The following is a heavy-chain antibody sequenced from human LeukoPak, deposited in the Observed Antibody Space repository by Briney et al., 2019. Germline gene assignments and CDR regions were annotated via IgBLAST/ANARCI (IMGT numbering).Heavy chain of an antibody. CDR3: AREFGGLDY. CDR1: GYTFTNQH. D-gene: IGHD2-15*01. Sequence: ASVKVSCKATGYTFTNQHMHRVRQAPGQGPEWMGWINPNSGGTIYAQKFQGRVTMTRETSISTAYMELTRLRSDDTAVYYCAREFGGLDYWGQGTLVTVSS. V-gene: IGHV1-2*02. CDR2: INPNSGGT. J-gene: IGHJ4*02.